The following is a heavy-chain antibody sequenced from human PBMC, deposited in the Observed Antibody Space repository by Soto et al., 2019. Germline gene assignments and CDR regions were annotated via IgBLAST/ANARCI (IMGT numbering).Heavy chain of an antibody. CDR1: GYTFSTYA. CDR2: LNGGTGQT. Sequence: ASVKVSCKASGYTFSTYAIHWVRQAPGQSLEWMGWLNGGTGQTRYSQRFQDRVTITRDISASTAYMEVSSLRPEDTAVYYCARGKGMEENYYYYGMDIWGQGTTVTVSS. CDR3: ARGKGMEENYYYYGMDI. D-gene: IGHD1-1*01. V-gene: IGHV1-3*01. J-gene: IGHJ6*02.